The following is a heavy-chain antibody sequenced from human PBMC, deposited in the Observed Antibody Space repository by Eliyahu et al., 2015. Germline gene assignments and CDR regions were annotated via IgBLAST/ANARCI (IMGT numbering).Heavy chain of an antibody. Sequence: EVQLVESGGGLAQPGGSLRLSCAASGFTFSNYWMHWVRQVPGKGLVWVARINSDGTGTSYADSVKGRFTISRDNAKNTVSLQMNSLRAEDTAVYYCGTAFEYWGQGTLVTVSS. J-gene: IGHJ4*02. D-gene: IGHD4-17*01. CDR1: GFTFSNYW. CDR2: INSDGTGT. V-gene: IGHV3-74*01. CDR3: GTAFEY.